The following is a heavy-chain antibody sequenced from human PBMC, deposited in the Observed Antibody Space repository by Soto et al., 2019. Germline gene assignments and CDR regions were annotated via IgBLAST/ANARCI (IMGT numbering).Heavy chain of an antibody. Sequence: SETLSLTCAVYGGSFSGYYWSWIRQPPGKGLEWIGEINHSGSTNYNPSLKSRVTISVDTSKNQFSLKLSSVTAADTAVYYCAILQPFDYRGQGTLVTVSS. CDR3: AILQPFDY. V-gene: IGHV4-34*01. CDR1: GGSFSGYY. CDR2: INHSGST. J-gene: IGHJ4*02.